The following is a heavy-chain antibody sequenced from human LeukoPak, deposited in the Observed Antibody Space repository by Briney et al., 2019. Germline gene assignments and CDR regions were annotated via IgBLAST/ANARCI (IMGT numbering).Heavy chain of an antibody. Sequence: GGSLRLSCAASGFTVSSNYMSWVRQAPGMGLEWVSAISGSGGSTYYADSVKGRFTISRDNSKNTLYLQMNSLRAEDTAVYYCAKFTQEFDYWGQGTLVTVSS. J-gene: IGHJ4*02. CDR3: AKFTQEFDY. V-gene: IGHV3-23*01. CDR2: ISGSGGST. CDR1: GFTVSSNY.